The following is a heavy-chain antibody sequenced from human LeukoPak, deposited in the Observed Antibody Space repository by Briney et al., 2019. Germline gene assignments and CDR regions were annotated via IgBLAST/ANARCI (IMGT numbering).Heavy chain of an antibody. V-gene: IGHV3-23*01. D-gene: IGHD4/OR15-4a*01. CDR2: ISGSGGST. J-gene: IGHJ2*01. CDR3: ARRKSMVLLQNWYFDL. Sequence: PGESLRLSCAASGFTFSSYAMSWVRQAPGKELEWVSAISGSGGSTYYADSVKGRFTISRDNSKNTLYLQMNSLRAEDTAVYYCARRKSMVLLQNWYFDLWGRGTLVTVSS. CDR1: GFTFSSYA.